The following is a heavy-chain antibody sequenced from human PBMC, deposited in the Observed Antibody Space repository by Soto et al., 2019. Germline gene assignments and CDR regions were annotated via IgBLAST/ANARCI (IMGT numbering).Heavy chain of an antibody. CDR1: GYTLPELS. CDR3: ATEPKDTIFGVVIPKSPPVD. J-gene: IGHJ4*02. CDR2: FDPEDGET. D-gene: IGHD3-3*01. Sequence: ASVKVSCKVSGYTLPELSMHWVRQAPGKGLEWMGGFDPEDGETIYAQKFQGRVTMTEDTSTDTAYMELSSLRSEETAVYYCATEPKDTIFGVVIPKSPPVDWGQGTLVTVSS. V-gene: IGHV1-24*01.